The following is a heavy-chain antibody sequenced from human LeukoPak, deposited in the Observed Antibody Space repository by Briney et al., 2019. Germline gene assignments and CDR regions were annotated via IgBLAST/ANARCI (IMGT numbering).Heavy chain of an antibody. V-gene: IGHV3-7*01. D-gene: IGHD2-2*01. J-gene: IGHJ5*02. CDR3: ARDDCSSISCYHNWFDP. Sequence: GGSLRLSCAASGFAFSSYWMSWVRQAPGKGLEWVANIKQDGSEKYYVDSVKGRFTISRDNAKNSLYLQMNSLRAEDTAVYYCARDDCSSISCYHNWFDPWGQGTLVTVSS. CDR1: GFAFSSYW. CDR2: IKQDGSEK.